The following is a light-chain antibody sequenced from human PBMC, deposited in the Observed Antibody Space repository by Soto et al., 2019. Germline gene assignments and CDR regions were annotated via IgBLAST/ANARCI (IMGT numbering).Light chain of an antibody. CDR2: EDN. Sequence: NFMLTQPHSVSESPGKTVTISCTGSSGSIASGYVQWYQQRPGSAPTTLIYEDNRRPAGVPDRFSGSIDSSSNSASLTISGLRPEDEADYYCQSSDGNNMVFGGATKLTVL. CDR3: QSSDGNNMV. V-gene: IGLV6-57*02. CDR1: SGSIASGY. J-gene: IGLJ2*01.